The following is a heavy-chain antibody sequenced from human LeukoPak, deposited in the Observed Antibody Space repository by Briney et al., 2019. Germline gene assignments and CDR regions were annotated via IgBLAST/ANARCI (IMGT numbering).Heavy chain of an antibody. V-gene: IGHV1-2*06. CDR1: GYTFTGYN. J-gene: IGHJ5*02. D-gene: IGHD3-10*01. CDR3: AAGYYGSGSYYH. CDR2: INPNSGGT. Sequence: ASVKVSCKASGYTFTGYNMHWVRQAPGQGLEWMGRINPNSGGTDYVQKFQGRVTMTRDTSISTAYMELSRLRSDDTAVYYCAAGYYGSGSYYHWGQGTLVTVSS.